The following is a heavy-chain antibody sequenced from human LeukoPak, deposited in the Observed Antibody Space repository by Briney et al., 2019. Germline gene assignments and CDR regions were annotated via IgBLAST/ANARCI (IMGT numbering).Heavy chain of an antibody. J-gene: IGHJ3*02. CDR1: GYSISSGYY. Sequence: SETLSLTCAVSGYSISSGYYWGWIRQPPGKGLEWIGSIYHSGSTYYNPSLKSRVTISADTSKNQFSLKLSSVTAADTAVYYCARRTTSGVDAFDIWGQGTMVTVSS. CDR3: ARRTTSGVDAFDI. V-gene: IGHV4-38-2*01. D-gene: IGHD1-1*01. CDR2: IYHSGST.